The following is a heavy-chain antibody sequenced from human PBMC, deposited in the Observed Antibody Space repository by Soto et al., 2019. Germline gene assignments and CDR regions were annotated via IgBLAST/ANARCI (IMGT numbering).Heavy chain of an antibody. CDR2: IYPDDSDT. CDR3: ARNSLTGYYNYYYSMDV. D-gene: IGHD3-9*01. J-gene: IGHJ6*02. V-gene: IGHV5-51*01. Sequence: RGESLKISCKSSGYSFSSYWSAWGRLMPGKGLEWMGSIYPDDSDTKYSPSFQGQVTISADKSISAAYLQWSSLKASDTAIYYCARNSLTGYYNYYYSMDVWGQGTTVTVSS. CDR1: GYSFSSYW.